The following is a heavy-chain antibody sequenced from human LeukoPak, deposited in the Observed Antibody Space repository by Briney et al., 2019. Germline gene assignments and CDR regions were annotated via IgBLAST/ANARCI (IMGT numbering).Heavy chain of an antibody. CDR3: ASMSARSSGWLGLGYAFDI. Sequence: SETLSLTCTVSGGSISSYYWSWIRQPAGKGLEWIGRIYTSGSTNYNPSLKSRVTMSVDTSKNQFSLKLSSVTAADTAVYYCASMSARSSGWLGLGYAFDIWGQGTMVTVSS. CDR1: GGSISSYY. J-gene: IGHJ3*02. CDR2: IYTSGST. V-gene: IGHV4-4*07. D-gene: IGHD6-19*01.